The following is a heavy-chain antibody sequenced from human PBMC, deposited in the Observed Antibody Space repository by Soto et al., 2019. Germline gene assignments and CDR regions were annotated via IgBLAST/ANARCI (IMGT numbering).Heavy chain of an antibody. Sequence: EVQLLESGGDLVQPGGSLRLSCAVSGFTFSSFSMTWVRQAPGKGLEWVSTLSASGHTADYADSVTGRFIISRDNSKSTLYLQMNSLRAEDTAMYYCAIDRSLYSTDWYADFWGQGTLVTVSP. J-gene: IGHJ4*02. CDR2: LSASGHTA. D-gene: IGHD6-19*01. CDR3: AIDRSLYSTDWYADF. V-gene: IGHV3-23*01. CDR1: GFTFSSFS.